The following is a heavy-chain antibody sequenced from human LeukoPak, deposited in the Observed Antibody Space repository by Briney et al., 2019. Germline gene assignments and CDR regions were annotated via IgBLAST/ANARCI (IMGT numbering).Heavy chain of an antibody. J-gene: IGHJ4*02. V-gene: IGHV3-21*01. D-gene: IGHD3-3*01. CDR2: ISSSSSYI. CDR3: ARGYYDFWSGYFGGYFDY. CDR1: GLTFSSYS. Sequence: PGGSLRLSCAASGLTFSSYSMNWVRQAPGKGLEWVSSISSSSSYIYYADSVKGRFTISRDNAKNSLYLQMNSLRAEDTAVYYCARGYYDFWSGYFGGYFDYWGQGTLVTVSS.